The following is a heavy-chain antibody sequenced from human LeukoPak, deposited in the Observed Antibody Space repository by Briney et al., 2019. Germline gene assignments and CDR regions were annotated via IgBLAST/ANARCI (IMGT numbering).Heavy chain of an antibody. CDR1: VGAISSYY. D-gene: IGHD3-10*01. CDR3: ATSYGFREGYYHYGVDV. V-gene: IGHV4-4*07. J-gene: IGHJ6*02. CDR2: IYSSGNT. Sequence: SGTLSLTCMVSVGAISSYYWTWIRQPAGEGLEWIGRIYSSGNTTYKPSLTSRVTMSLATSKNQFSLKLTSVTAADTAMYYCATSYGFREGYYHYGVDVWGQGTTVTVSS.